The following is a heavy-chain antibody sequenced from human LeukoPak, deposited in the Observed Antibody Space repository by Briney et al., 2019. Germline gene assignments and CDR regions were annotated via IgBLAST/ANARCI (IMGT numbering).Heavy chain of an antibody. CDR1: GYTFNNYG. CDR3: AKGPLRGTAAAIDY. V-gene: IGHV3-30*18. D-gene: IGHD2-2*01. Sequence: GGSLRLSCAASGYTFNNYGMHWVRQAPGKGLEWVAVISYDGRNIHYPDSVKGRFTISRDISTDTLWLQMDSLRTEDTAVYYCAKGPLRGTAAAIDYWGQGTLVTVSS. J-gene: IGHJ4*02. CDR2: ISYDGRNI.